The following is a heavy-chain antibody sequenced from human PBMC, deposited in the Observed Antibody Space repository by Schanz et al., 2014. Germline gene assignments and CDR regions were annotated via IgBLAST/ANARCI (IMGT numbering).Heavy chain of an antibody. V-gene: IGHV1-69*04. CDR1: GYTFNNHG. CDR2: IIPILDKT. J-gene: IGHJ6*02. D-gene: IGHD3-10*01. Sequence: QVQLVQSGGEVKKPGASATVSCKASGYTFNNHGISWVRQAPGQGLEWMGRIIPILDKTNYAQKFQGRVTMTADKSTSTVYMEVSGLRSEDTAVYYCVRDAGWAFGDYHGMDVWGQGTSVTVSS. CDR3: VRDAGWAFGDYHGMDV.